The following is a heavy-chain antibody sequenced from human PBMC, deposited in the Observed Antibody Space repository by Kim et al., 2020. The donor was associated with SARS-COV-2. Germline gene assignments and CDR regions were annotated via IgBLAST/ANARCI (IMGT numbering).Heavy chain of an antibody. D-gene: IGHD2-2*01. Sequence: GGSLRLSCTVSGFSLGDFGLSWFRQAPGKGLEWVSFVAGKAYGGTTEYAASVEGRFTVSTDDSRSIAYLQMNSVKREDTAVYYFARVRCSSTSCPFDHWG. V-gene: IGHV3-49*03. CDR1: GFSLGDFG. CDR3: ARVRCSSTSCPFDH. J-gene: IGHJ4*01. CDR2: VAGKAYGGTT.